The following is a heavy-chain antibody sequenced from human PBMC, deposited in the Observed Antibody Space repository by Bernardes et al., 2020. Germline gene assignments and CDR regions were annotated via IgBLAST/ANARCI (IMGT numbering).Heavy chain of an antibody. CDR3: ARGARYQATAGTISY. V-gene: IGHV4-31*03. CDR2: IYYSWST. CDR1: GGSISSGGYY. Sequence: SETLSLTCTVSGGSISSGGYYWSWIRQHPGKGLEWIGYIYYSWSTYYNPSLKSRVTISVDTSKNQFSLKLSPVTAADTAVYYCARGARYQATAGTISYWGQGTLVTVSS. J-gene: IGHJ4*02. D-gene: IGHD6-13*01.